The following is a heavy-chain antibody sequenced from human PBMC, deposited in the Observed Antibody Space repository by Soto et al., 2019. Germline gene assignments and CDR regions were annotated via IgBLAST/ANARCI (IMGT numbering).Heavy chain of an antibody. V-gene: IGHV1-18*01. CDR1: GSALTSRG. J-gene: IGHJ6*02. CDR2: ISAYNGNT. D-gene: IGHD3-3*01. Sequence: GPPLKSSSKVLGSALTSRGTGWGHQPPGQGLEWMGWISAYNGNTNYAQKLQGRVTMTTDTSTSTAYMELRSLRSDDTAVYYCAQTYDFWSGYGDVWGQGTTVTVSS. CDR3: AQTYDFWSGYGDV.